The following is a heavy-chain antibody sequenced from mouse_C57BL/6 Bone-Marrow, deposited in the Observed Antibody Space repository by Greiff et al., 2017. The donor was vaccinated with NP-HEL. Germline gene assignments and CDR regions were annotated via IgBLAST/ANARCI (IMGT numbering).Heavy chain of an antibody. CDR2: IYPGDGDT. V-gene: IGHV1-82*01. CDR1: GYAFSSSW. D-gene: IGHD1-1*01. J-gene: IGHJ2*01. CDR3: ARISVVGGY. Sequence: QVQLQQSGPELVKPGASVKISCKASGYAFSSSWMNWVKQRPGKGLEWIGRIYPGDGDTNYNGKFKGKATLTADKSSSTAYMQLSSLTSEDSAVYFCARISVVGGYWGQGTTLTVSS.